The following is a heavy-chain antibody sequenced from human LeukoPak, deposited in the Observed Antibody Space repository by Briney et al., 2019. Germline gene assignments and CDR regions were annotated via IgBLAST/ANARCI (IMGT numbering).Heavy chain of an antibody. J-gene: IGHJ4*02. Sequence: PSETLSLTCSVSGGSMSGYYWSWIRRPAGRGLEWIGRLYTSGSTDYNPSLRGRVTMSVDTSNYQFSLKLTSVTAADTAIYYCARDIHWTSQGGGFDYWGQGILVTVSS. CDR2: LYTSGST. CDR1: GGSMSGYY. V-gene: IGHV4-4*07. CDR3: ARDIHWTSQGGGFDY. D-gene: IGHD3/OR15-3a*01.